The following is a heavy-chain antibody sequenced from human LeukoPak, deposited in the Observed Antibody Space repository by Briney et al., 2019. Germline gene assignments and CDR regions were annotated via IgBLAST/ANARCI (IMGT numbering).Heavy chain of an antibody. CDR3: ATGATMVRGDTNDY. V-gene: IGHV1-24*01. J-gene: IGHJ4*02. Sequence: GASVKVSCKVSGYTLTELSMHWVRQAPGKGLEWMGGFDPEDGETIYAQKFQGRVTMTEDTSTDTAYMELSSLRSEDTAVYYCATGATMVRGDTNDYWGQGTLVTVSS. D-gene: IGHD3-10*01. CDR1: GYTLTELS. CDR2: FDPEDGET.